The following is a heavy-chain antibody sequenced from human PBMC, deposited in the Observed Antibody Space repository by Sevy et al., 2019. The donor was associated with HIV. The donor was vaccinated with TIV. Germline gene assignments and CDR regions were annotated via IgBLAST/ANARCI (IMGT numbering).Heavy chain of an antibody. CDR1: GFTFGDYA. CDR3: TRWKGLKSIFDY. Sequence: GGSLRLSCTTSGFTFGDYAMNWVRQAPGKGLEWVAFLKSKADGGTVDHAASMEGRFTILRDDSKSIAYLQMNDLTTEDTGVYYCTRWKGLKSIFDYWGQGSLVTVSS. D-gene: IGHD1-1*01. V-gene: IGHV3-49*04. J-gene: IGHJ4*02. CDR2: LKSKADGGTV.